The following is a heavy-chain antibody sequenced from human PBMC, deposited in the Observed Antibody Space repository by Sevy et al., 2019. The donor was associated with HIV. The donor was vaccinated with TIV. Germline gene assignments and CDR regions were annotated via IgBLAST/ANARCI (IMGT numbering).Heavy chain of an antibody. J-gene: IGHJ6*02. D-gene: IGHD3-10*01. CDR2: ISSSSNYI. CDR1: GFTFSTYS. Sequence: GGSLRPSCAASGFTFSTYSMNWVRQAPGKGLEWVSSISSSSNYIYYADSLKGRFTISRDNAKNSLYLQMNSLRADDTAVYYCARDGARITMVQGVMAYYHGMDVWGQGTTVTVSS. V-gene: IGHV3-21*01. CDR3: ARDGARITMVQGVMAYYHGMDV.